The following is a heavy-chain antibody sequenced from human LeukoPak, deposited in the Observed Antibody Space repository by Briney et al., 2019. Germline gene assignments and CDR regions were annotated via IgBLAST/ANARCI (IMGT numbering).Heavy chain of an antibody. CDR1: GFTFSSYG. J-gene: IGHJ4*02. Sequence: PGGSLRLSCAASGFTFSSYGMHWVRQAPGKGLEWVAFIRYDGSNKYYADSVKGRFTISRDNSKNTLYLQMNSQRAEDTAVYYCAKVAGSSGGPFDYWGQGTLVTVSS. CDR2: IRYDGSNK. V-gene: IGHV3-30*02. CDR3: AKVAGSSGGPFDY. D-gene: IGHD6-19*01.